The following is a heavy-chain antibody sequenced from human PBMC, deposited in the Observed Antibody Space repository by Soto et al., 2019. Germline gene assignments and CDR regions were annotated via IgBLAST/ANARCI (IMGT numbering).Heavy chain of an antibody. J-gene: IGHJ4*02. CDR2: IYYLGNG. D-gene: IGHD3-10*01. Sequence: QLRLQESGPGLVKPSETLSLSCNVSGGSLTNYYWDWIRQAPGKGLEWLGNIYYLGNGHYHPYLTRRVTISIDMSKNQFSLEVRFVTAADTATYFCARHAPGSTFFDYWGQGALVTVSS. CDR1: GGSLTNYY. CDR3: ARHAPGSTFFDY. V-gene: IGHV4-59*04.